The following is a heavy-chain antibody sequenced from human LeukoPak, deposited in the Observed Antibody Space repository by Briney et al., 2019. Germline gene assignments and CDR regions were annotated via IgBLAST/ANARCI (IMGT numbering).Heavy chain of an antibody. D-gene: IGHD7-27*01. CDR2: THHSGAT. J-gene: IGHJ4*02. Sequence: NPSETLSLTCSVSGYYISSGYFWGWIRQPPGKRPEWIATTHHSGATYYNPSLKSRVTLSVDMSKNQVSLKLTSVTAADTAVYYCTREVWGSTFPDYWGQGTLVTVSS. CDR1: GYYISSGYF. CDR3: TREVWGSTFPDY. V-gene: IGHV4-38-2*02.